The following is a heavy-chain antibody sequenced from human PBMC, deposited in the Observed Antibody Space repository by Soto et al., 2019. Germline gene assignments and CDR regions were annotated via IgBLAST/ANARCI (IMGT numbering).Heavy chain of an antibody. CDR1: GFTFSSYA. V-gene: IGHV3-23*01. CDR2: ISGSGGST. CDR3: AKGNVVVVAATPHYFDY. Sequence: EVQLLESGGGLVQPGGSLRLSCAASGFTFSSYAMSWVRQAPGKGLEWVSAISGSGGSTYYADSVKGRFTISRDNSKNTLYLQMNSLRAEDTAVYYCAKGNVVVVAATPHYFDYWGQGTLVTVSS. J-gene: IGHJ4*02. D-gene: IGHD2-15*01.